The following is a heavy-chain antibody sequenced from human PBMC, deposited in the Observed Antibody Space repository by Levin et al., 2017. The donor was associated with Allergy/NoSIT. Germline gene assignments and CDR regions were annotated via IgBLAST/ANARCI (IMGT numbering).Heavy chain of an antibody. Sequence: GESLKISCAASGFTFSNHSMNWVRQAPGKGLEWVSSISSRSSNIYYADSVKGRFTISRDNAKNSLYLQMNSLRAEDTAVYYCARDSTAVSSDYWGQGTLVTV. J-gene: IGHJ4*02. CDR3: ARDSTAVSSDY. CDR1: GFTFSNHS. D-gene: IGHD4-11*01. CDR2: ISSRSSNI. V-gene: IGHV3-21*01.